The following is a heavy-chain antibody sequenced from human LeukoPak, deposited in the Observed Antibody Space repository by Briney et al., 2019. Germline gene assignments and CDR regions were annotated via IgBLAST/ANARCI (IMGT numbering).Heavy chain of an antibody. CDR2: IWYDGSNK. CDR1: GFTFSSYG. J-gene: IGHJ3*02. CDR3: ARDLYSSSWYGAFDI. V-gene: IGHV3-33*01. Sequence: GGPLRLSCAASGFTFSSYGMHWVRQAPGKGLEWVAVIWYDGSNKYYADSVKGRFTISRDNSQNTLYLQMNSLRAEDTAVYYCARDLYSSSWYGAFDIWGQGTMVTVSS. D-gene: IGHD6-13*01.